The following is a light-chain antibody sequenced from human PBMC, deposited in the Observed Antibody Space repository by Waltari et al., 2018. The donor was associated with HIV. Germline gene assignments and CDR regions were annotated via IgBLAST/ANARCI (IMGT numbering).Light chain of an antibody. CDR3: QQYNNWPPK. V-gene: IGKV3-15*01. CDR2: GAS. Sequence: EIVMTQSPATLSVSPGDRATLSCRASQSVSSNLAWYQQKPGQAPMLLIYGASTRATGIPARFSGSGSGTEFTLTISSLQSEDFAVYYCQQYNNWPPKFGGGTKVEIK. J-gene: IGKJ4*02. CDR1: QSVSSN.